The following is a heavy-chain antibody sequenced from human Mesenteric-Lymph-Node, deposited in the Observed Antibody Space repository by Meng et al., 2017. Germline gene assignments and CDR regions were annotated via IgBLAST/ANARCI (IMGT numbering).Heavy chain of an antibody. V-gene: IGHV1-8*01. CDR2: MSPNTGNT. J-gene: IGHJ4*02. D-gene: IGHD3-10*01. CDR1: GYTFTTYN. Sequence: QPGQSGAEVKKPGASVKVSCKASGYTFTTYNINRVRQATGQGLEWMGWMSPNTGNTGYAQKFQGRVTMTSDTSMSTAYMELSALSSEDTAVYYCARDPEFAYWGQGTLVTVSS. CDR3: ARDPEFAY.